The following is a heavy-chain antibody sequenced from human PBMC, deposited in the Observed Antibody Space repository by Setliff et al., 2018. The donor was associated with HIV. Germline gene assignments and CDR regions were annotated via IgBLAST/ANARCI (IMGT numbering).Heavy chain of an antibody. V-gene: IGHV1-69*13. CDR1: RRTFSEDA. J-gene: IGHJ6*03. Sequence: GASVKVSCKTSRRTFSEDAINWVRQAPGEGLEWMGGIIHILGTADYAEKFQGRVTITADEPRSTIYLEVNNLRSEDTAVYYCASPRSAGTYQGAFYYFLDVWGRGTTVTVSS. CDR3: ASPRSAGTYQGAFYYFLDV. D-gene: IGHD2-15*01. CDR2: IIHILGTA.